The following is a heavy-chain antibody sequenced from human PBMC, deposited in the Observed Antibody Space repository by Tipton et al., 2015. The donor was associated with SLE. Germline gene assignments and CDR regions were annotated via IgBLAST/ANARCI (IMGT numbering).Heavy chain of an antibody. V-gene: IGHV4-4*07. J-gene: IGHJ4*02. CDR2: VYSGGNT. D-gene: IGHD6-13*01. CDR1: GGSISGYY. CDR3: AGAVPTAAGLRDY. Sequence: TLSLTCSVSGGSISGYYWNWIRQPAGKGLEWIGRVYSGGNTDYNPSLKSRVTISVDTSKNQFSLKLSSVTAADAAIYYCAGAVPTAAGLRDYWGQGTLVTVSS.